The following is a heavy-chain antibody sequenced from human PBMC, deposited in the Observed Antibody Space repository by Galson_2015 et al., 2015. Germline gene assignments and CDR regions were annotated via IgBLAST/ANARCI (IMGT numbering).Heavy chain of an antibody. CDR2: VTPGSGAT. D-gene: IGHD5-12*01. CDR1: GYTFSNYH. Sequence: SVKVSCKASGYTFSNYHIHWVRQAPGQGLEWMGIVTPGSGATSYAEKFQGRVIMTGDMSTTSAFLELSSLRSDDTALYYCARETSATGYGDHWGQGTLVT. J-gene: IGHJ4*02. V-gene: IGHV1-46*01. CDR3: ARETSATGYGDH.